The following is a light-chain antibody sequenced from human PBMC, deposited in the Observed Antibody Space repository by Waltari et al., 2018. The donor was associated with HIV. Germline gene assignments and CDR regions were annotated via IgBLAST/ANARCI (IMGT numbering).Light chain of an antibody. CDR3: QQSFNTPFT. CDR2: AAS. V-gene: IGKV1-39*01. CDR1: QNISSY. J-gene: IGKJ4*01. Sequence: DIQMTQSPSSLSASIGDRVTLTCRASQNISSYFNWYQQKPGKAPRFLIYAASSLQSGVPSTFSVSGSGTDFSLTISSLQREDFATYYCQQSFNTPFTFGGGTKVEIK.